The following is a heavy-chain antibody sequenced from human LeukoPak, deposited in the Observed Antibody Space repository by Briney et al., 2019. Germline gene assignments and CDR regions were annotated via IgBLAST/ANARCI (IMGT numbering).Heavy chain of an antibody. CDR3: ARRWNYGRNYYTDV. J-gene: IGHJ6*03. V-gene: IGHV4-34*01. D-gene: IGHD1-7*01. CDR1: GGSFRNYY. Sequence: SETLSLTCAVYGGSFRNYYWSWIRQPPGKGLEWIGEINDSGRINYNPSLMSRVTVSVDTSKNQFSLRLTSVTATDTAVYYCARRWNYGRNYYTDVWGNGATVSVSS. CDR2: INDSGRI.